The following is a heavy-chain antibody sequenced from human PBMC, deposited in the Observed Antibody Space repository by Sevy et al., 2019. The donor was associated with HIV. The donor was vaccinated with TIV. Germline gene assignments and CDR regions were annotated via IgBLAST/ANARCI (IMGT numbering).Heavy chain of an antibody. CDR1: GGSISSGGYY. V-gene: IGHV4-31*03. J-gene: IGHJ4*02. D-gene: IGHD5-12*01. Sequence: SETLSLTFTVSGGSISSGGYYWSWIRQHPGKGLEWIGYIYYSGSTYYNPSLKSRVTISVDTSKNKFSLKLSSVTAADTAVYYCARERPERETGGNGFYFDYWGQGTLVTVSS. CDR3: ARERPERETGGNGFYFDY. CDR2: IYYSGST.